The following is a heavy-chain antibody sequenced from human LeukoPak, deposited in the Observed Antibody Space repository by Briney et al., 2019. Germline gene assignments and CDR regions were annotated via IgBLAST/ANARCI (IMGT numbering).Heavy chain of an antibody. V-gene: IGHV3-23*01. CDR1: GFTFSSYA. CDR2: ISDYDENT. D-gene: IGHD2-15*01. CDR3: AKRGYCSVASCSQTPYYFDY. J-gene: IGHJ4*02. Sequence: SGGSLRLSCAASGFTFSSYAMSWVRQAPGKGLEWVSSISDYDENTYYADSVKGRFAMSRDKSRNTLYLQMNNLRAEDTAVYYCAKRGYCSVASCSQTPYYFDYWGQGTLVTVSS.